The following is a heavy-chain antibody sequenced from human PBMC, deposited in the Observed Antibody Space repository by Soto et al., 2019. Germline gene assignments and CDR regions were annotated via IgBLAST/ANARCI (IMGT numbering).Heavy chain of an antibody. CDR3: EGDVWQQSPGDV. D-gene: IGHD6-13*01. CDR2: INAGGGGT. J-gene: IGHJ1*01. Sequence: GASVKVSCKASGYTFTASAGHWARQAPGQRLEWMGWINAGGGGTTYSQKFQDRVTITIETSTNTAYMELRNLTSDDTTRYYCEGDVWQQSPGDVGGRGTLVTVSS. CDR1: GYTFTASA. V-gene: IGHV1-3*01.